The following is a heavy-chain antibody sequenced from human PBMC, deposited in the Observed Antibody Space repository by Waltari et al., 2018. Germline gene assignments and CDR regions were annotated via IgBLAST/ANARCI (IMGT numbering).Heavy chain of an antibody. D-gene: IGHD1-26*01. CDR1: GFTFSSYG. J-gene: IGHJ4*02. CDR3: ARDKGYSGSYCDY. V-gene: IGHV3-33*01. Sequence: QVQLVESGGGVVQPGRSLRLSCAASGFTFSSYGMHWVRQAPGKGVEWVAVIWYDGSNKYYADSGRGRFTISRDNSKNTLYLQRNSLRAEETAVYYCARDKGYSGSYCDYWGQGTLVTVSS. CDR2: IWYDGSNK.